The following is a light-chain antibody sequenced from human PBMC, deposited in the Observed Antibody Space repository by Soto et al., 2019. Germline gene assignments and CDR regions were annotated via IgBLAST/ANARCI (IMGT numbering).Light chain of an antibody. J-gene: IGKJ1*01. Sequence: AIQMTQSPSSLSASVGDRVTITCRASQDIRNELAWYQQKPGKGPNLLIYAASTSHTGVPSRFSGSGSGTDFTLNISSLQPEDSATYYCLQDYTYPRTFGQGTKVEIK. V-gene: IGKV1-6*01. CDR2: AAS. CDR1: QDIRNE. CDR3: LQDYTYPRT.